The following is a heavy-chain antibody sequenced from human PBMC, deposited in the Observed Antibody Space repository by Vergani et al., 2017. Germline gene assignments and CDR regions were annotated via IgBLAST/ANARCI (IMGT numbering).Heavy chain of an antibody. Sequence: QVQLVESGGGVVQPGRSLRLSCAASGFTFSSYGMHWVRQAPGKGLEWVGVISYDGSNKYYADSVKGRFTISRDNSKNTLYLQMNSLRAADTAVYYCANTRFLEWSTFDYWGQGTLVTVSS. CDR1: GFTFSSYG. J-gene: IGHJ4*02. CDR3: ANTRFLEWSTFDY. CDR2: ISYDGSNK. D-gene: IGHD3-3*01. V-gene: IGHV3-30*18.